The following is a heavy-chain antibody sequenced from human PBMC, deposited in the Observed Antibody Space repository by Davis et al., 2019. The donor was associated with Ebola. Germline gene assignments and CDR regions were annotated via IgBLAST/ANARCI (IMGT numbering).Heavy chain of an antibody. CDR3: AKDREYSGSYWGVFDY. CDR1: GFTFSSYA. J-gene: IGHJ4*02. V-gene: IGHV3-23*01. Sequence: GGSLRLSCAASGFTFSSYAMSWVRQAPGKGLEWVSAISGSGGSTYYADSVKGRFTISRDNSKNTLYLQMNSLRAEDTAVYYCAKDREYSGSYWGVFDYWGQGTLVTVSS. D-gene: IGHD1-26*01. CDR2: ISGSGGST.